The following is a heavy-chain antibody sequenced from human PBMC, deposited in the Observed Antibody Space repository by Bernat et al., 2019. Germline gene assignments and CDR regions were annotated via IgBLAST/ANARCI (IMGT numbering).Heavy chain of an antibody. CDR3: AKPGIAAAGKPHYYYYGMDV. Sequence: EVQLLESGGGLVQPGGSLRLSCAASGFTFSSYAMSWVRQAPGKGLEWVSAISGSGGSTYYADSVKGRFTISRDNSKNTLYLQMNSLRAEDTAVYYCAKPGIAAAGKPHYYYYGMDVWGQGTTVTVSS. J-gene: IGHJ6*02. V-gene: IGHV3-23*01. CDR2: ISGSGGST. CDR1: GFTFSSYA. D-gene: IGHD6-13*01.